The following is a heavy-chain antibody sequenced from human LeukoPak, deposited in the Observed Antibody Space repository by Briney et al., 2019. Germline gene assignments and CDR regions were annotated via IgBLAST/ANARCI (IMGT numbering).Heavy chain of an antibody. J-gene: IGHJ6*03. V-gene: IGHV3-21*04. D-gene: IGHD2-15*01. CDR1: GFTFSSYS. CDR2: ISSSSSYI. CDR3: ARVAQEIPEYCSIGSCYDYYYYMDV. Sequence: GGSLRLSCAASGFTFSSYSMNWVRQAPGKGLEWVSSISSSSSYIYYADSVKGRFTISRDNAKNSLYLQMNSLRAEDTAVYYCARVAQEIPEYCSIGSCYDYYYYMDVWGKGTTVTISS.